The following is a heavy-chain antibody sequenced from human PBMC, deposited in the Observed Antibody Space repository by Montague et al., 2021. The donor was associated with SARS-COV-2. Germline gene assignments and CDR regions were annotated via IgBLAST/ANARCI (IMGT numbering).Heavy chain of an antibody. D-gene: IGHD6-13*01. CDR2: ISYDGSKK. Sequence: SLRLSWAASGFTFSTYPMHWVRQAPGKGLEWLVVISYDGSKKDYADSVKGRFTISRDNSENMLYLQMNSLRAEDTAVYYCAKEQYSSSWSDFDYWGQGTVVAVSS. V-gene: IGHV3-30*04. CDR1: GFTFSTYP. CDR3: AKEQYSSSWSDFDY. J-gene: IGHJ4*02.